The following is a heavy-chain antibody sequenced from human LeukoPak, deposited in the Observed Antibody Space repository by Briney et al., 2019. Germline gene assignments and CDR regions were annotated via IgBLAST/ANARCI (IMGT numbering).Heavy chain of an antibody. J-gene: IGHJ4*02. Sequence: GGSLRLSCAASEFSVGSNYMTWVRQAPGKGLEWVSLIYSGGSTYYADSVKGRFTISRDNSKNTLYLQMSSLRADDTAVYYCAKEGKTRTWNYSQAKPVYWGQGTLVTVSS. V-gene: IGHV3-66*01. CDR1: EFSVGSNY. CDR3: AKEGKTRTWNYSQAKPVY. CDR2: IYSGGST. D-gene: IGHD1-7*01.